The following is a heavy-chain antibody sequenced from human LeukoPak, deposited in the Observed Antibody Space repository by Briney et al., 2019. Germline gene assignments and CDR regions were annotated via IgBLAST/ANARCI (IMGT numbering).Heavy chain of an antibody. J-gene: IGHJ6*02. Sequence: SVKVSCKASGGTISSYAISWLRQAPGQGLEWMGGIIPIFGSPSYPQKFQDRLTITADESTSTACMELSSLRFEDTAVYYCASRYCSTDSCRSSTYYYYGMDVWGQGTTVTVSS. CDR2: IIPIFGSP. CDR1: GGTISSYA. V-gene: IGHV1-69*13. D-gene: IGHD2-2*01. CDR3: ASRYCSTDSCRSSTYYYYGMDV.